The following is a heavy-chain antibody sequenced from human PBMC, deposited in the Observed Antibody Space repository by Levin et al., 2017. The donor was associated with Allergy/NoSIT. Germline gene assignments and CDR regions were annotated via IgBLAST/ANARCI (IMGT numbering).Heavy chain of an antibody. D-gene: IGHD6-19*01. CDR2: INQDGSEK. CDR1: GFTFRNYW. CDR3: AGDLQQWLLRDWGY. Sequence: PGGSLRLSCAASGFTFRNYWLTWVRQAPGKGLEWVANINQDGSEKNYVDSVRGRFAISRDNAKNSLYLQMNSLRVDDTAVYYCAGDLQQWLLRDWGYWDQGTLVTVSS. V-gene: IGHV3-7*01. J-gene: IGHJ4*02.